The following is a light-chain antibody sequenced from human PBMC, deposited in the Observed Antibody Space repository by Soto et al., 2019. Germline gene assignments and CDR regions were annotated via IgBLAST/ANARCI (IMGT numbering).Light chain of an antibody. Sequence: DIQINQSPSTVSGYIGDRVTITCRASQTISSWLAWYQQKPGKAPKLLIYKASTLKSGVPSRFSGSGSGTEITLTISSLQPDDFATYYCQHYTSYSDAFGQGTKADI. CDR3: QHYTSYSDA. V-gene: IGKV1-5*03. CDR1: QTISSW. CDR2: KAS. J-gene: IGKJ1*01.